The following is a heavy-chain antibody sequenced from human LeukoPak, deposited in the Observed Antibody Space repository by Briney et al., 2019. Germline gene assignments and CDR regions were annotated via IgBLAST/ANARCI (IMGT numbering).Heavy chain of an antibody. CDR3: ARDIEWEPIAEETRGAFDI. D-gene: IGHD1-26*01. CDR2: IYYSGST. J-gene: IGHJ3*02. V-gene: IGHV4-39*07. Sequence: SETLSLTCTVSGGSISSSSYYWGWIRQPPGKGLEWIGSIYYSGSTYYNPSLKSRVTISVDTSKNQFSLKLSSVTAADTAVYYCARDIEWEPIAEETRGAFDIWGQGTMVTVSS. CDR1: GGSISSSSYY.